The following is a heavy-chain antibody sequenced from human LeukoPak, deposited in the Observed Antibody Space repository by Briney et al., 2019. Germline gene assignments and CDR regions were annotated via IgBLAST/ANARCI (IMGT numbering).Heavy chain of an antibody. Sequence: PGGSLRLSCAASGFTFSSYAMHWVHQAPGKGLEWVAVISYGGSNKYYADSVKGRFTISRDNSKNTLYLQMNSLRAEDTAVYYCARDRVGATDYFDYWGQGTLVTVSS. CDR1: GFTFSSYA. D-gene: IGHD1-26*01. V-gene: IGHV3-30-3*01. J-gene: IGHJ4*02. CDR2: ISYGGSNK. CDR3: ARDRVGATDYFDY.